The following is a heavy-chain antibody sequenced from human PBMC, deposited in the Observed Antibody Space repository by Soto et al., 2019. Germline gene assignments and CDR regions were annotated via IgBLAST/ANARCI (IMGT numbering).Heavy chain of an antibody. D-gene: IGHD6-19*01. CDR1: GFTFSSYG. CDR3: AKEEWLAGTDYYYGMDV. Sequence: QVQLVESGGGVVQPGRSLRLSCAASGFTFSSYGMHWVRQAPGKGLEWVAVISYDGSNKYYADSVKGRFTISRDNSKNTLYQQMNSLRAEDTAVYYCAKEEWLAGTDYYYGMDVWGQGTTVTVSS. CDR2: ISYDGSNK. J-gene: IGHJ6*02. V-gene: IGHV3-30*18.